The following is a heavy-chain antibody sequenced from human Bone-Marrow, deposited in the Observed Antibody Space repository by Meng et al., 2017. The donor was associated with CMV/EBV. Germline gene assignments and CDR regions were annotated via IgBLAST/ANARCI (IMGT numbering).Heavy chain of an antibody. V-gene: IGHV3-7*01. CDR2: IKQDGNEI. J-gene: IGHJ4*02. CDR1: GITFKNYW. D-gene: IGHD6-13*01. Sequence: GESMRLSCVGFGITFKNYWLKWVRQAPGQGLEWVANIKQDGNEIYYVDSVKGRFTVSRDNAKNSLYLQMDSLRVDDTAIYYCASGSDSRYFDYWGQGNLVTVAS. CDR3: ASGSDSRYFDY.